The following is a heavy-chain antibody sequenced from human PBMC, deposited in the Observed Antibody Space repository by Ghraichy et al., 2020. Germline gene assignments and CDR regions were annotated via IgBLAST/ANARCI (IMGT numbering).Heavy chain of an antibody. CDR2: ISGSSSTI. CDR1: GFTFSSYS. Sequence: GESLNISCAASGFTFSSYSMNWVRQAPGKGLEWVSYISGSSSTIYYADSVKGRFTISRDNAKNSLYLQMNSLRDEDTAVYYCARDSTPYGDYLDAVDIWCQGTMVTVSS. J-gene: IGHJ3*02. D-gene: IGHD4-17*01. V-gene: IGHV3-48*02. CDR3: ARDSTPYGDYLDAVDI.